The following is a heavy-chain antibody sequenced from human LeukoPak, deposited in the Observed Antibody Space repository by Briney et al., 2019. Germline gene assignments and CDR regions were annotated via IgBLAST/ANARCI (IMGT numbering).Heavy chain of an antibody. D-gene: IGHD5-12*01. CDR3: AAGSYSGYDLWPRFDY. CDR2: IYHSGST. J-gene: IGHJ4*02. CDR1: GGSISSGGYS. Sequence: PSQTLSLTCAVSGGSISSGGYSWSWIRQPPGKGLEWIGYIYHSGSTYYNPSLKSRVTISVDRSKNQFSLKLSSVTAADTAVYYCAAGSYSGYDLWPRFDYWGQGTLVTVSS. V-gene: IGHV4-30-2*01.